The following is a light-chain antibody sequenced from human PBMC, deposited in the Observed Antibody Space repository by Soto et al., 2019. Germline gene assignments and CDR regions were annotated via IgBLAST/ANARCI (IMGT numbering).Light chain of an antibody. CDR3: QQYNRYWT. CDR1: QTISSW. V-gene: IGKV1-5*03. J-gene: IGKJ1*01. CDR2: KAS. Sequence: DIQMTQSPSTLSGSVVDRVTITCRASQTISSWLAWYQQKPGKAPKLLIYKASTLKSGVPSRFSGSGSGTEFTLTISSLQPDDFATYYCQQYNRYWTFGQGTKVDIK.